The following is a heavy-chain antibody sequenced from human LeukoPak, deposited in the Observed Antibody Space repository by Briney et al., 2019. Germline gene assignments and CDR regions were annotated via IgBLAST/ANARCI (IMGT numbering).Heavy chain of an antibody. Sequence: ASVKVSCKASGYTFTSYGISWVRQAPGQGLEWMGWINAYNGSTNYAQKLQGRVTMTTDTSTTTAYMELRSLRSDDTAVYYCARLGSGARVSDYWGQGTLVTVSS. CDR3: ARLGSGARVSDY. V-gene: IGHV1-18*01. CDR1: GYTFTSYG. D-gene: IGHD2-15*01. CDR2: INAYNGST. J-gene: IGHJ4*02.